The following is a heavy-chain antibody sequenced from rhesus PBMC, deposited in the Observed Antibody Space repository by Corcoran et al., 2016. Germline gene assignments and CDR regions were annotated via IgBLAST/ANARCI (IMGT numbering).Heavy chain of an antibody. CDR1: GYSISSGYY. CDR2: ISGSSGRT. V-gene: IGHV4-99*01. J-gene: IGHJ6*01. Sequence: QVQLQESGPGLVKPSETLSLTCAVSGYSISSGYYWGWIRQPPGKGLEYIGYISGSSGRTYYNPPRKGRGTISKATSKNQFSLKLSSVTAADTAVYYCAGSWNYIVIGLDSWGQGVVVTVSS. CDR3: AGSWNYIVIGLDS. D-gene: IGHD1-1*01.